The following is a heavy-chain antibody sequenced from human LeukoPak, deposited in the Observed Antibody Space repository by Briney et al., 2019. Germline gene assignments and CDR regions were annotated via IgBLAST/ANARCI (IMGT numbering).Heavy chain of an antibody. D-gene: IGHD1-26*01. CDR1: EYSFATYW. V-gene: IGHV5-51*01. Sequence: GESLKISCQGSEYSFATYWIAWLRQMPGKGLEWMGIIYPSDSDTRYSPSLQGQVTISADKSIKTAYLQWSSLKASDTAMYYCARPLQGIVGATGFDYWGQGTLVTVSS. CDR2: IYPSDSDT. CDR3: ARPLQGIVGATGFDY. J-gene: IGHJ4*02.